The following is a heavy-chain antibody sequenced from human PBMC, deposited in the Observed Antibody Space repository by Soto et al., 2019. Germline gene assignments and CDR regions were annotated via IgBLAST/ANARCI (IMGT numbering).Heavy chain of an antibody. CDR3: VRDLHYYGMDV. J-gene: IGHJ6*02. CDR1: GFTVSTNY. Sequence: EVQLVESGGGLVQPGGSLRLSCVASGFTVSTNYMSWVRQAPGKGLEWVSVIHSGSSTYYADSVEGRFTISGDNCKNTLYLQMNSLRAEDTAVYYCVRDLHYYGMDVWGQGTTVTVSS. V-gene: IGHV3-66*01. CDR2: IHSGSST.